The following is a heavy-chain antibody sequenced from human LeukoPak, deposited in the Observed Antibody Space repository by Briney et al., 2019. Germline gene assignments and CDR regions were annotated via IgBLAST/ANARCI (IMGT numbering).Heavy chain of an antibody. CDR1: GFTFSSYE. Sequence: GGSLRLSCAASGFTFSSYEMNWVRQAPGKGLEWVSYISSSGSTIYYADSVKGRFTISRDNAKNSLYLQMNSLRAEDTAVYYCARDRHYYDSSGYLGPRGMDVWGQGTTATVSS. J-gene: IGHJ6*02. CDR3: ARDRHYYDSSGYLGPRGMDV. CDR2: ISSSGSTI. V-gene: IGHV3-48*03. D-gene: IGHD3-22*01.